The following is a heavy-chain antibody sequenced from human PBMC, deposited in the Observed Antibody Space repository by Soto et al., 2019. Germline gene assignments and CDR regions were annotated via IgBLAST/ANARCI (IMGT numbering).Heavy chain of an antibody. D-gene: IGHD3-9*01. Sequence: GGSLRLSCAASGFTVSSNYMSWVRQAPGKGLEWVSVIYSGGSTYYADSVKGRFTISRDNSKNTLYLQMNSLRAEDTAVYYCASMNYDILTGYYDYWGQGTLVTVSS. CDR2: IYSGGST. V-gene: IGHV3-53*01. J-gene: IGHJ4*02. CDR1: GFTVSSNY. CDR3: ASMNYDILTGYYDY.